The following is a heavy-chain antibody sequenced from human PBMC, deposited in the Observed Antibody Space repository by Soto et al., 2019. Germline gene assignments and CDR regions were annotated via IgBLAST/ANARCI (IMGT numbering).Heavy chain of an antibody. CDR2: IYYSGST. V-gene: IGHV4-31*03. J-gene: IGHJ4*02. CDR3: ARVDGDYVIDY. CDR1: GGSISSGGYY. D-gene: IGHD4-17*01. Sequence: QVQLPESGPGLVKPSQTLSLTCTVSGGSISSGGYYWSWIRQHPGKGLEWIGHIYYSGSTYYNPSLKSRVTIAVDTSKNQFSLKLTAVTAADTAVYYCARVDGDYVIDYWGQGTLVTVSS.